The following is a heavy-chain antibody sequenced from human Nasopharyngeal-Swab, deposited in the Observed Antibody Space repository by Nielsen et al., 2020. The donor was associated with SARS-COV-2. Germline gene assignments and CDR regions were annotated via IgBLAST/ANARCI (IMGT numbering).Heavy chain of an antibody. CDR3: AKGVRYFDFLPPNTYYYYGLDL. V-gene: IGHV1-69*01. CDR2: IIPIFGTI. Sequence: WVRQAPGQGLEWMGGIIPIFGTIDYAQKFQGTVTITADESTSTVYMELNSLRFEDTAVYYCAKGVRYFDFLPPNTYYYYGLDLWGQGTTVTVSS. J-gene: IGHJ6*02. D-gene: IGHD3-9*01.